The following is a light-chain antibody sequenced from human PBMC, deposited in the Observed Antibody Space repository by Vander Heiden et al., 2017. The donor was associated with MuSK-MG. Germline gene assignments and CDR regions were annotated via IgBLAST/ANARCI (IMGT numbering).Light chain of an antibody. CDR3: QQSYSTPMYT. CDR1: QSISSY. J-gene: IGKJ2*01. V-gene: IGKV1-39*01. CDR2: AAS. Sequence: DIQMTQSPSSPSASVGDRVTITCRASQSISSYLNWYQQKPGKAPKLLIYAASSLQSGVPSRFSGSGSGTDFTLTSSSLQPEDFATYYCQQSYSTPMYTFGQGTKLEIK.